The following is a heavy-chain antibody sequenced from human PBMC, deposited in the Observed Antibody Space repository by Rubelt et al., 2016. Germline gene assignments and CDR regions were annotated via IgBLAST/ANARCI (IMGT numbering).Heavy chain of an antibody. CDR3: ADREDYYGSGNFDY. CDR1: GFSLSTSGVG. V-gene: IGHV2-5*02. Sequence: QITLKESGPTLVKPTQTLTLTCTFSGFSLSTSGVGVGWIRQPPGKALEWLALIYWDDDKRYSPSLKSRLTNTKETSKNQVVLTMTNIEPLDTDTYYCADREDYYGSGNFDYWGQGTLVTGSS. D-gene: IGHD3-10*01. J-gene: IGHJ4*02. CDR2: IYWDDDK.